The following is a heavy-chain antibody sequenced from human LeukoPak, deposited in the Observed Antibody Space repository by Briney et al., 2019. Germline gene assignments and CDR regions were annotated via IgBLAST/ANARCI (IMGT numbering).Heavy chain of an antibody. D-gene: IGHD2-2*01. CDR2: IWYDGSNK. V-gene: IGHV3-33*08. CDR3: ARDGGEVYQHNAFDI. J-gene: IGHJ3*02. Sequence: GGSLRLSCAASGFTFSSYGMHWVRQAPGKGRGGVGVIWYDGSNKYYADFVKGRFTISRDNSKNTMYLQMNSLRAEDTAVYYCARDGGEVYQHNAFDIWGQGTMVTVSS. CDR1: GFTFSSYG.